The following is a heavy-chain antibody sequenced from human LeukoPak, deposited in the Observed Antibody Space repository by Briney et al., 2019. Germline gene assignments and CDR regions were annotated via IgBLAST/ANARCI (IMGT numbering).Heavy chain of an antibody. J-gene: IGHJ4*02. Sequence: GGSLRLSCAASGFTFSSYAMHWVRQAPGKGLEWVAVISYDGSNKYYADSVKGRFTISRDNSKNTLYLQMNSLRAEGTAVYYCARWTYYYDSSGYWGTPFDYWGQGTLVTVSS. CDR1: GFTFSSYA. V-gene: IGHV3-30-3*01. CDR2: ISYDGSNK. D-gene: IGHD3-22*01. CDR3: ARWTYYYDSSGYWGTPFDY.